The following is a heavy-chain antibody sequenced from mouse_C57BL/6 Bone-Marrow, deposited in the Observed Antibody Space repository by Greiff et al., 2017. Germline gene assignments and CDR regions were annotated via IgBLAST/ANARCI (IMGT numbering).Heavy chain of an antibody. D-gene: IGHD2-5*01. Sequence: VMLVESGAELMKPGASVKLSCKATGYTFTGYWIEWVKQRPGHGLEWIGEILPGSGSTNYNEKFKGKATFTADTSSNTAYMQLSSLTTEDSAIYYCARLYYSNYGRPYWYFDVWGTGTTVTVSS. CDR2: ILPGSGST. V-gene: IGHV1-9*01. CDR1: GYTFTGYW. CDR3: ARLYYSNYGRPYWYFDV. J-gene: IGHJ1*03.